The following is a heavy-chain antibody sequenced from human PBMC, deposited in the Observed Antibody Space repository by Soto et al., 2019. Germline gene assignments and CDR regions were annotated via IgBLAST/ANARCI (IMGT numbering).Heavy chain of an antibody. CDR1: GGSMSSYY. V-gene: IGHV4-4*07. J-gene: IGHJ5*02. Sequence: SLTCTVSGGSMSSYYWTWIRQPAGKGPEWIGRVYSSGGTHYNPSLKSRVTISIDTSKNQFSLRLLSVTDADTAVYFCARGQRFSDWFDPWGQGTLVTVSS. CDR2: VYSSGGT. CDR3: ARGQRFSDWFDP. D-gene: IGHD3-3*01.